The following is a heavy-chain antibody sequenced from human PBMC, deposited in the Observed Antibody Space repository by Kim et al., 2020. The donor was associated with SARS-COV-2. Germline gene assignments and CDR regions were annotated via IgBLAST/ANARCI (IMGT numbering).Heavy chain of an antibody. CDR2: IDWNGDGA. D-gene: IGHD5-12*01. V-gene: IGHV3-20*01. J-gene: IGHJ6*03. Sequence: GGSLRLSCVGSGFTFADYGMNWVRQVPGKGLEWVAGIDWNGDGATYAESVKGRFTISRDNAKNSLYLQMNSLRVGDTAVYHCARTGGYSGYEYYMDVLGKGTTVTVS. CDR1: GFTFADYG. CDR3: ARTGGYSGYEYYMDV.